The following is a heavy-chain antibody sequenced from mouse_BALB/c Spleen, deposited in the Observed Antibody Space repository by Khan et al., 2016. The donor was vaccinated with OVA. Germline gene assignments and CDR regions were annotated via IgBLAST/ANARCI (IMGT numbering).Heavy chain of an antibody. CDR2: IWGGGGT. CDR3: ARAYYRYDGYYGMDY. Sequence: QVQLKSQDLAWWHPHRACPSHALSLGSLYPDIIIHWVRQPPGKGLEWLGMIWGGGGTDYNSTLKSRLSISKDNSKSQVFLKMNSLQTDDTAMYYCARAYYRYDGYYGMDYWGQGTSVTVSS. CDR1: GSLYPDI. J-gene: IGHJ4*01. D-gene: IGHD2-14*01. V-gene: IGHV2-6-4*01.